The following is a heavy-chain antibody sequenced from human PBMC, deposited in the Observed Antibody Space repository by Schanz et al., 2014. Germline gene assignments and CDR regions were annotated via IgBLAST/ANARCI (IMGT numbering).Heavy chain of an antibody. D-gene: IGHD5-12*01. V-gene: IGHV3-53*01. CDR2: MYINSGST. CDR1: GFTVNTNY. J-gene: IGHJ3*01. Sequence: EVQLVESGGGLIQPGGSLRLSCAVSGFTVNTNYMSWVRQAPGKGLEWISSMYINSGSTQYADSVKGRFIISRDSSKNTLFLQMNSPRAEDTAVHFCARDGGRDGYNLAFDVWGQGTLVTVSS. CDR3: ARDGGRDGYNLAFDV.